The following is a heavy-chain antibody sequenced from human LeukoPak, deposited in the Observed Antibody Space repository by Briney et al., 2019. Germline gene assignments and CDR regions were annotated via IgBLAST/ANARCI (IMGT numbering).Heavy chain of an antibody. CDR2: IYYSGST. Sequence: KPSETLSLTCTVSGGSISSGGYYWSWIRQHPGKGLEWIGYIYYSGSTNYNPSLKSRVTISVDTSKNQFSLKLSSVTAADTAVYYCARVLSSSWTPDGMDVWGRGTTVTVSS. V-gene: IGHV4-61*08. J-gene: IGHJ6*02. CDR3: ARVLSSSWTPDGMDV. D-gene: IGHD6-13*01. CDR1: GGSISSGGYY.